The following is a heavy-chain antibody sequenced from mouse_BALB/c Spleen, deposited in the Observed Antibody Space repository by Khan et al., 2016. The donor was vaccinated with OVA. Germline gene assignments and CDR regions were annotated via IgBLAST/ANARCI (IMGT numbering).Heavy chain of an antibody. V-gene: IGHV1S135*01. CDR3: VRGTLDY. J-gene: IGHJ3*01. CDR1: DYSFTTYY. Sequence: VQLQQSGPELMKPGASLNISCKASDYSFTTYYIHWVKQSHGQSLEWIGYIDPFNGGVDYNRKFKDKATLTVDKSSNTAYMHLSSLTSEDSAVYDCVRGTLDYWGQGTLVTVSA. D-gene: IGHD3-3*01. CDR2: IDPFNGGV.